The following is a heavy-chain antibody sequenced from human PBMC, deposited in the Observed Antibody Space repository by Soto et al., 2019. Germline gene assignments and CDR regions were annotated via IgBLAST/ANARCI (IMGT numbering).Heavy chain of an antibody. CDR2: IYHSGST. V-gene: IGHV4-4*02. J-gene: IGHJ4*02. D-gene: IGHD3-22*01. Sequence: SETLSLTCAVSGGSISSSNWWSWVRQPPGKGLEWIGEIYHSGSTNYNPSLKSRVTISVDKSKNQFSLKLSSVTAADTAVYYCARLSDYYDSSGYYYPSGYWGQGTLVTVSS. CDR1: GGSISSSNW. CDR3: ARLSDYYDSSGYYYPSGY.